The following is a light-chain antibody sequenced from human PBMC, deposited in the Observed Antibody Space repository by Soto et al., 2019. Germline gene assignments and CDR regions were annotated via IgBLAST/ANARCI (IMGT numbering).Light chain of an antibody. CDR1: SSDVGGYNY. V-gene: IGLV2-14*01. J-gene: IGLJ3*02. Sequence: QSAVTQPASVSGSPGQSITISCTGTSSDVGGYNYVSWYQQHPGKAPKLMIYDVSNRPSGVSNRFSGSKSGNTASLTISGLQAEDEADYYCSSYTSSSTLEGVFGGGTKLTVL. CDR3: SSYTSSSTLEGV. CDR2: DVS.